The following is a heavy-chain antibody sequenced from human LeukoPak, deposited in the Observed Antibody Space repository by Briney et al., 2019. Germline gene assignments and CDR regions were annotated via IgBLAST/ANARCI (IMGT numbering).Heavy chain of an antibody. D-gene: IGHD6-19*01. CDR1: GFTFSSYS. V-gene: IGHV3-48*01. Sequence: GGSLRLSCAASGFTFSSYSMNWVRQAPGKGLEWVSYISSSSSTIYYADSVKGRFTISRDNAKNSLYLQMNSLRAEDMALYYCAEASSGWYGSPVDYWGQGTLVTVSS. CDR3: AEASSGWYGSPVDY. J-gene: IGHJ4*02. CDR2: ISSSSSTI.